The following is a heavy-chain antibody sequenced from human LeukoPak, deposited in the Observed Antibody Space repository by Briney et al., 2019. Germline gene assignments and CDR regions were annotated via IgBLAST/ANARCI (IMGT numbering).Heavy chain of an antibody. V-gene: IGHV1-2*02. Sequence: ASVKVSCKASGYTFTSYYMHWVRQAPGQGLEWMGWINPNSGGTNYAQKFQGRVTMTRGTSISTAYMELSRLRSDDTAVYYCARDSPSYEGSYDYVWGSYRYIGGGDWSYWGQGTLVTVSS. J-gene: IGHJ4*02. CDR1: GYTFTSYY. CDR3: ARDSPSYEGSYDYVWGSYRYIGGGDWSY. D-gene: IGHD3-16*02. CDR2: INPNSGGT.